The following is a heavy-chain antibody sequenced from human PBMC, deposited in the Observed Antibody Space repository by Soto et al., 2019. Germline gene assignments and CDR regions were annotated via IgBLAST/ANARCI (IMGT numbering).Heavy chain of an antibody. CDR1: GFTFNTYG. CDR3: ESADCTGSYCDSWPFNYGVDV. Sequence: QVQLVESGGGVVQPGGSLRLSCTTSGFTFNTYGMHWVRQAPGKGLEWVAIIWCDGSNKYYADSVKGRFTISRDNSKNTLKLKINSLRAEDTALYYCESADCTGSYCDSWPFNYGVDVWGQGTTVTVSS. D-gene: IGHD2-8*02. J-gene: IGHJ6*02. V-gene: IGHV3-33*08. CDR2: IWCDGSNK.